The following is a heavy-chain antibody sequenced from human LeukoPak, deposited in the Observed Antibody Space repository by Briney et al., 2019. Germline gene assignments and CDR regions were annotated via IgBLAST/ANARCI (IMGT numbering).Heavy chain of an antibody. CDR1: GGSISGYY. V-gene: IGHV4-59*01. CDR3: ARLHSSRAEEFDP. J-gene: IGHJ5*02. CDR2: IYYTGIT. Sequence: SETLSFTCTVSGGSISGYYWSWIRQSPGKGLEWIGYIYYTGITAYNPSLGSRVTISVDRSNNQFSLRLTSVTAADTAVYYCARLHSSRAEEFDPWGQGTLVTVSS.